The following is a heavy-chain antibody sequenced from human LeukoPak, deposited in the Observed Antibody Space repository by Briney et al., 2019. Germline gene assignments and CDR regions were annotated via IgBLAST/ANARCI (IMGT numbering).Heavy chain of an antibody. J-gene: IGHJ4*02. D-gene: IGHD6-13*01. V-gene: IGHV4-34*01. CDR3: ARVAGYSSS. CDR2: INHSGST. Sequence: SETLSLTCAVYGGSFSGYYWSWIRQPPGKGLEWIGEINHSGSTNYNPSLKSRVTISVDTSKNQFSLKLSSVTAADTAVYYCARVAGYSSSWGQGTLVTVSS. CDR1: GGSFSGYY.